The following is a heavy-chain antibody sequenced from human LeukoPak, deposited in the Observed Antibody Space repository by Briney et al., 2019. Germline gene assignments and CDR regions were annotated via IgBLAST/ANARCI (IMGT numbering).Heavy chain of an antibody. V-gene: IGHV4-38-2*02. CDR1: GYSISSGYY. CDR3: ARVAARGYSYGPGGDY. D-gene: IGHD5-18*01. CDR2: IYHSGST. Sequence: NPSETLSLTCTVSGYSISSGYYWGWIRQPPGKGLEWIGSIYHSGSTYYNPSLKSRVTISVDTSKNQFSLKLSSVTAADTAVYYCARVAARGYSYGPGGDYWGQGTLVTVSS. J-gene: IGHJ4*02.